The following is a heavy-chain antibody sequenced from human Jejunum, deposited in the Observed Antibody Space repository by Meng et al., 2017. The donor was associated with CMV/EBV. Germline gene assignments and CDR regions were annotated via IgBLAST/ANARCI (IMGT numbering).Heavy chain of an antibody. Sequence: RLSCVASGFTFSSFVMHWVRQAPGKGLEWVSGIRADDGSTFYAASVRGRFTISRDNSKNTLYLQMHSLRAEDTALYYCAKATDFASWGQGTLVTVSS. CDR2: IRADDGST. J-gene: IGHJ4*02. CDR3: AKATDFAS. D-gene: IGHD2-21*01. CDR1: GFTFSSFV. V-gene: IGHV3-23*01.